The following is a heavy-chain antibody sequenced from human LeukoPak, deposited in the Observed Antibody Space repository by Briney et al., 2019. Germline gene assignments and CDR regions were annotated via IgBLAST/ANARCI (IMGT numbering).Heavy chain of an antibody. V-gene: IGHV3-7*03. J-gene: IGHJ5*02. CDR3: ATDGAGFDT. CDR2: IKEDGSEK. Sequence: GGSLRLSRAASGFTFSTYWMSWVRQAPGKGLEWVANIKEDGSEKYYGDSVKGRFTISRDNAKNSLYLQMNSLRAEDTAVYYCATDGAGFDTWGQGVLVTVSS. CDR1: GFTFSTYW.